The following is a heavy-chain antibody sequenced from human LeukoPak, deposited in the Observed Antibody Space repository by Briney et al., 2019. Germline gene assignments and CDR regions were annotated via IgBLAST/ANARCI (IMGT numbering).Heavy chain of an antibody. CDR2: INHSGST. V-gene: IGHV4-34*01. CDR1: GGSFSGYY. J-gene: IGHJ4*02. D-gene: IGHD3-10*01. Sequence: SETLSLTCAVYGGSFSGYYWSWVRQPPGKGLEGIGEINHSGSTNYNPSLTSRGTISVDTSKNQFSLKLSSVTAADTAVYYCARGLNYYGSGSYYKGWGQGTLVTVSS. CDR3: ARGLNYYGSGSYYKG.